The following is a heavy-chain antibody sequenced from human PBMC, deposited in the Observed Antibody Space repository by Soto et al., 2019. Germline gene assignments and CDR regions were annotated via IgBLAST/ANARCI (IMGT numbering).Heavy chain of an antibody. J-gene: IGHJ6*02. CDR3: TRYRLMVRGVITYYYYGMDV. CDR2: IRSKAYGGTT. D-gene: IGHD3-10*01. Sequence: GGSLRLSCTASGFTFGDYAMRWFRHAPGKGLEWVGFIRSKAYGGTTEYAASVKGRFTISRDDSKIIAYLQMNSLKTEDTAVYYCTRYRLMVRGVITYYYYGMDVWGQGTTVTVSS. CDR1: GFTFGDYA. V-gene: IGHV3-49*03.